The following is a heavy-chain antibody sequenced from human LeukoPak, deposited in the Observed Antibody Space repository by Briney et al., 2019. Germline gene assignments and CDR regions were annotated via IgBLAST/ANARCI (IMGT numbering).Heavy chain of an antibody. V-gene: IGHV3-21*01. J-gene: IGHJ4*02. CDR3: ARVRVGASLLDY. Sequence: PGGSLRLSCAASGFTVSSNYMSWVRQAPGKGLEWVSSISSSSSYIYYADSVKGRFTISRDNAKNSLYLQMNSLRAEDTAVYYCARVRVGASLLDYWGQGTLVTVSS. CDR1: GFTVSSNY. D-gene: IGHD1-26*01. CDR2: ISSSSSYI.